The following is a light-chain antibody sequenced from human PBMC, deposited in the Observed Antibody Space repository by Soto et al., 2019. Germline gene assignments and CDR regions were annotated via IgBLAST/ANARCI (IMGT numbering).Light chain of an antibody. CDR1: QSINNY. CDR3: LQSYRTPLT. CDR2: GAS. Sequence: DIQMTQSPSSLSASEGDRVTITCRASQSINNYLSWYQQKPGKAPNLLIFGASTLQSGVPSRFSGSGSGTDFTLTVSSLQPEDFATYYCLQSYRTPLTFGGGTKVDNK. V-gene: IGKV1-39*01. J-gene: IGKJ4*01.